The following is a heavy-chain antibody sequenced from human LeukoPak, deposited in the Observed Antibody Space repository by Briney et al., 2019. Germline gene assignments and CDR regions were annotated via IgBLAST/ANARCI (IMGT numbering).Heavy chain of an antibody. J-gene: IGHJ5*02. CDR2: IIPIFGIA. V-gene: IGHV1-69*04. D-gene: IGHD6-13*01. Sequence: SVKVSCKASGGTFSSYAISWVRQAPGQGLEWMGRIIPIFGIANYAQKFQGRVTITADKSTSTAYMELSSLRSEGTAVYYCARDPRGIAAAGTGWFDPWGQGTLVTVSS. CDR1: GGTFSSYA. CDR3: ARDPRGIAAAGTGWFDP.